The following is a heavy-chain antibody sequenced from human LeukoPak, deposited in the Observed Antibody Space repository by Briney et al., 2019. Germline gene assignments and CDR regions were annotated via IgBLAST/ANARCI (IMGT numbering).Heavy chain of an antibody. CDR1: GYSINSGYY. Sequence: SETLSLTCAVSGYSINSGYYWGWIRQPPGEGLEWIGIIYHSGSTYYNPSLKSRVTISVDTSKNQFSLKLSFVTAADTAVYYCASSTMVVTPLSDHIDYWGQGTLVTVSS. CDR3: ASSTMVVTPLSDHIDY. CDR2: IYHSGST. V-gene: IGHV4-38-2*01. D-gene: IGHD4-23*01. J-gene: IGHJ4*02.